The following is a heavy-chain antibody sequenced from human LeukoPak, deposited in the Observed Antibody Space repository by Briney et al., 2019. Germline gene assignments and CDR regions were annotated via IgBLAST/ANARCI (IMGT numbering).Heavy chain of an antibody. V-gene: IGHV3-30-3*01. Sequence: GGSLRLSCAASGFTFSSYATHWVRQAPGKGLEWVAVISYDGSNNYYADSVKGRFTISRDNSKNTLYLQMNSLRAEDTAVYFCARDWDYKMATIPGYWGQGTLVTVSS. D-gene: IGHD5-24*01. CDR2: ISYDGSNN. J-gene: IGHJ4*02. CDR3: ARDWDYKMATIPGY. CDR1: GFTFSSYA.